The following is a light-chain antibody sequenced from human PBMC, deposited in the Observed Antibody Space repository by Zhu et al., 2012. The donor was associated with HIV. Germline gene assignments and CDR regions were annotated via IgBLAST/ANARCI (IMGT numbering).Light chain of an antibody. CDR3: QQYGRSPVT. J-gene: IGKJ4*01. V-gene: IGKV3-20*01. Sequence: IVLTQSPGTLSLSPGERATLSCRASQSVSSSYLAWYQQKAGRAPRLLIYAASTRATGIPDRFSGSGSGTDFTLTISRLEPEDSAVFYXQQYGRSPVTFGGGPRWRS. CDR1: QSVSSSY. CDR2: AAS.